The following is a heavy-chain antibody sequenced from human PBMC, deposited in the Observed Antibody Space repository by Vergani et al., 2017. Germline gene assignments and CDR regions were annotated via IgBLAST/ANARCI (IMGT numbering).Heavy chain of an antibody. CDR3: ARHTTYTDS. J-gene: IGHJ4*02. D-gene: IGHD1-1*01. CDR1: EYSFGNYW. V-gene: IGHV5-51*01. Sequence: EVEQVQSGPEMRKPGESLKISCKGSEYSFGNYWIGWLRQMPGKGLEWMGIIYPVDSDTRYSPSFQGQVTISADKSISTAFLQCDSLKASDTALYYCARHTTYTDSWGQGTLVTVSS. CDR2: IYPVDSDT.